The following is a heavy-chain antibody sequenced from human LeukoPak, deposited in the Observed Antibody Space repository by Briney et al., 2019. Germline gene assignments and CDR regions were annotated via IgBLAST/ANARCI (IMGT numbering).Heavy chain of an antibody. CDR1: GGTFSSYA. CDR3: ARDRIAAAGTRWFDP. CDR2: IIPIFGTA. D-gene: IGHD6-13*01. V-gene: IGHV1-69*05. Sequence: SVKVSCKASGGTFSSYAISWVRQAPGQGLEWMGGIIPIFGTANYAQKFQGRVTITRDTSASTAYMELSSLRSEDTAVYYCARDRIAAAGTRWFDPWGQGTLVTVSS. J-gene: IGHJ5*02.